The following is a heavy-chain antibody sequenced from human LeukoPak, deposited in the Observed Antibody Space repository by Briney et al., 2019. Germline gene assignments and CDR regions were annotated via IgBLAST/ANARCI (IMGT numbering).Heavy chain of an antibody. CDR1: GFTFSSYW. J-gene: IGHJ4*02. CDR2: IKQDGSEK. V-gene: IGHV3-7*01. D-gene: IGHD3-22*01. CDR3: ARDLIEDYYDSSGYQTV. Sequence: GGSLRLSCAASGFTFSSYWMSWVRQAPGKGLEWVVNIKQDGSEKYYVDSVKGRFTISRDNAKNSLYLQMNSLRAEDTAVYYCARDLIEDYYDSSGYQTVWGQGTLVTVSS.